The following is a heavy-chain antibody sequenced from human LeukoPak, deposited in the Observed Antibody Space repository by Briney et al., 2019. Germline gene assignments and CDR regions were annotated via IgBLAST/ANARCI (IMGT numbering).Heavy chain of an antibody. V-gene: IGHV3-23*01. CDR3: AKDRWLLRFFHWLLSN. D-gene: IGHD3-9*01. J-gene: IGHJ4*02. Sequence: PGGSLRLSCAASGVTFSQYTMSWVRQAPGKGLEWVSAIVGGGETTFYADSVKGRFTISRDNSKNIMYLQMNGLRVEDTAVYYCAKDRWLLRFFHWLLSNWGQGTLVTVSS. CDR1: GVTFSQYT. CDR2: IVGGGETT.